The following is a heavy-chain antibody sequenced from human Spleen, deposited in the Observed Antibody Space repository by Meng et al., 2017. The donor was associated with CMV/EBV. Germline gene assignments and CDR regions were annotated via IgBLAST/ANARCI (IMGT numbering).Heavy chain of an antibody. D-gene: IGHD3-3*01. V-gene: IGHV1-2*02. J-gene: IGHJ2*01. Sequence: ASVKVSCKTSGYTFTGYYIHWVRQAPGQGLEWMGWINPDSGDTAYTQKFRGRVTMTRDTSITTAYMELSTLTSDDTAVFYCARTYDLKGWYFDLWGRGTLVTVSS. CDR3: ARTYDLKGWYFDL. CDR1: GYTFTGYY. CDR2: INPDSGDT.